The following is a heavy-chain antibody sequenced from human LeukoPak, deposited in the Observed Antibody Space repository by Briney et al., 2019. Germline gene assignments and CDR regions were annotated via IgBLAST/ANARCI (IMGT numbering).Heavy chain of an antibody. J-gene: IGHJ4*02. CDR1: GGSISSYY. D-gene: IGHD4-17*01. V-gene: IGHV4-59*01. CDR3: ARGIFGAYVG. Sequence: SETLSLTCTVSGGSISSYYWSWIRQPPGKGREWIGYIYYSGSTNYNPCLKTRVPISVDTSKKQFSLKLSSVTAADTAVYYCARGIFGAYVGWGQGTLVTVSS. CDR2: IYYSGST.